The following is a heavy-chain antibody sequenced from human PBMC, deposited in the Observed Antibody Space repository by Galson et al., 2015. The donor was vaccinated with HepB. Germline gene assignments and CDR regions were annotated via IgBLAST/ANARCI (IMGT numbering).Heavy chain of an antibody. J-gene: IGHJ6*02. D-gene: IGHD2-2*01. Sequence: SLRLSCAASGFTFSDYWMSWVRQAPGKGLEWVASIKQDGSGKYYVDSVKGRFTISRDNAKSSLFLQMNSLRAEDTALYYCAKDIGRNCSSTSCKRRYYYYYYGMDVWGQGTTVTVSS. CDR3: AKDIGRNCSSTSCKRRYYYYYYGMDV. CDR2: IKQDGSGK. V-gene: IGHV3-7*03. CDR1: GFTFSDYW.